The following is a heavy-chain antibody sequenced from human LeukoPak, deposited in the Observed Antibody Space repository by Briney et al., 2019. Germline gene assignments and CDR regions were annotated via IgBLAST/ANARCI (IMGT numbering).Heavy chain of an antibody. Sequence: GGSLRLSCAASGFTFSNYDMSWVRQVPGKGLEWVSAISAHGDDTYYIDSVRGRFTISRDNSKNTLNMQMSSLRAEDTALYYCARDRSGSYPNWFDPWGQGTLVTVSS. CDR3: ARDRSGSYPNWFDP. J-gene: IGHJ5*02. CDR1: GFTFSNYD. CDR2: ISAHGDDT. D-gene: IGHD3-10*01. V-gene: IGHV3-23*01.